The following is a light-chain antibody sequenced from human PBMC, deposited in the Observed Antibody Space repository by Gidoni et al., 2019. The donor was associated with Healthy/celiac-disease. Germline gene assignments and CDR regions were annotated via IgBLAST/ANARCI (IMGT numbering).Light chain of an antibody. CDR1: QSISSY. J-gene: IGKJ4*01. V-gene: IGKV1-39*01. CDR2: AAS. Sequence: DIQMTKSPSSLSASVGDRVTITCRASQSISSYLNWYQQKPGKAPKLLIYAASSLQSGVPSRSSGSGSGTDFTLTISSLQPEDFATYYCQQSYSTPLTFGGGTKVEIK. CDR3: QQSYSTPLT.